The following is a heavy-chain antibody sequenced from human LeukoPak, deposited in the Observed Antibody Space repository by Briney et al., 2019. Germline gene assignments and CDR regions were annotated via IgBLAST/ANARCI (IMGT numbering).Heavy chain of an antibody. CDR3: ALYGVVAYYYYYMDV. Sequence: GATVKISCKASGYTFTDYYMHWVQQAPGKGLEWMGRVDPEDGETIYAEKFQGRVTITADTSTDTAYMELSSLRSEDTAVYYCALYGVVAYYYYYMDVWGKGTTVTVSS. CDR2: VDPEDGET. V-gene: IGHV1-69-2*01. J-gene: IGHJ6*03. CDR1: GYTFTDYY. D-gene: IGHD2-2*01.